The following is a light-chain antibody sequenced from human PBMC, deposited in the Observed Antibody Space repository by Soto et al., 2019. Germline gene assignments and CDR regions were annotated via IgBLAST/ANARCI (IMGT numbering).Light chain of an antibody. CDR1: QSASGDF. V-gene: IGKV3-20*01. CDR3: QQYGSSPT. CDR2: GAS. J-gene: IGKJ1*01. Sequence: EIVLTQSPGTLSMSPGDRATLSCRASQSASGDFLAWYQQRPGQAPRYLIFGASRRATGIPDRFSGSGSGTDFTLTISSLEPEDFTVYYCQQYGSSPTFGQGTKVEMK.